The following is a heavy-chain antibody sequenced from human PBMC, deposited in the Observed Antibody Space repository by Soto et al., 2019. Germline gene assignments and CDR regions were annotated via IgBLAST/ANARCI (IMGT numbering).Heavy chain of an antibody. V-gene: IGHV3-23*01. CDR2: ISGSGGST. Sequence: GGSLRLSCAASGFTFSSYAMSWVRQAPGKGLEWVSAISGSGGSTYYADSVKGRFTISRDNSKNTLYLQMNSLRAEDTAVYYCAKKIRGFKKFPQYYYGMNGWGQGTTVTV. D-gene: IGHD3-10*01. J-gene: IGHJ6*02. CDR1: GFTFSSYA. CDR3: AKKIRGFKKFPQYYYGMNG.